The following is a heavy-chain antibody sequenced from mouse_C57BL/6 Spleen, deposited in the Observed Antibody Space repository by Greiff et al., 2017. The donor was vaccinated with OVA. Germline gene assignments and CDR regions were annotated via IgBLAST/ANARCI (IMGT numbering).Heavy chain of an antibody. J-gene: IGHJ3*01. V-gene: IGHV1-9*01. CDR3: ARGGQLLRYSWFAY. CDR2: ILPGSGST. D-gene: IGHD1-1*01. CDR1: GYTFTGYW. Sequence: QVQLQQSGAELMKPGASVKLSCKATGYTFTGYWIEWVKQRPGHGLEWIGAILPGSGSTNYNEKFKGKATFTADTSSKTAYMQLSSLTTEDSAIYYCARGGQLLRYSWFAYWGQGTLVTVSA.